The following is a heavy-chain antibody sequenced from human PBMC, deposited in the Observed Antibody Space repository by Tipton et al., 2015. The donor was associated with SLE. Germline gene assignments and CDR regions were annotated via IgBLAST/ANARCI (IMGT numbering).Heavy chain of an antibody. D-gene: IGHD3-10*01. CDR1: GGSISSYY. J-gene: IGHJ3*02. CDR2: IYYSGST. Sequence: TLSLTCTVSGGSISSYYWSWVRQPPGKGLEWIGFIYYSGSTYYNPSLKSRVTISVDTSKNQFSLKLSSVTAADTAVYYCARGGAEGLWFRESSVAFDIWGQGTMVTVSS. V-gene: IGHV4-59*01. CDR3: ARGGAEGLWFRESSVAFDI.